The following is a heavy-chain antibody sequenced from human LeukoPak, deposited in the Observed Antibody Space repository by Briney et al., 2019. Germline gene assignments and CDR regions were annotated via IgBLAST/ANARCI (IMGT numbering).Heavy chain of an antibody. Sequence: ASVKVSCKASGYSFADYYMHWVRQAPGQGLEWMGWIKPNSGGTRSAQKFQGRVTMTRDTSISTAYMELSSLRYDDTAVYYCATNILVRDIIDWFDPWGQGTLVTVSS. CDR3: ATNILVRDIIDWFDP. V-gene: IGHV1-2*02. J-gene: IGHJ5*02. CDR1: GYSFADYY. D-gene: IGHD3-10*01. CDR2: IKPNSGGT.